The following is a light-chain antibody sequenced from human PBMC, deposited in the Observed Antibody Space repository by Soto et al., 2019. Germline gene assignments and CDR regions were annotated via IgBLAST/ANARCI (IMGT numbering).Light chain of an antibody. CDR1: QSGSSN. V-gene: IGKV3-15*01. Sequence: EIVMTQSPATLSVSPGERATLSCRASQSGSSNLAWYQQKPSQATRLLIYGASTRATGIPARFSGSGSETEFSLTISSVESEDFAVCYCEQYYNWPFSFGPGTKVDI. J-gene: IGKJ3*01. CDR3: EQYYNWPFS. CDR2: GAS.